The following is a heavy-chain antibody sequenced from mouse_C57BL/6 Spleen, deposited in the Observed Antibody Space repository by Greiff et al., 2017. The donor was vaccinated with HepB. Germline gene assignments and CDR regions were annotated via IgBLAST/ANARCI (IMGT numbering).Heavy chain of an antibody. CDR2: ISSGSSTI. V-gene: IGHV5-17*01. CDR1: GFTFSDYG. CDR3: ARGMIRRAMDY. Sequence: EVKLVESGGGLVKPGGSLKLSCAASGFTFSDYGMHWVRQAPEKGLEWVAYISSGSSTIYYADTVKGRFTISRDNAKNTLFLQMTSLRSEDTAMYYCARGMIRRAMDYWGQGTSVTVSS. D-gene: IGHD2-4*01. J-gene: IGHJ4*01.